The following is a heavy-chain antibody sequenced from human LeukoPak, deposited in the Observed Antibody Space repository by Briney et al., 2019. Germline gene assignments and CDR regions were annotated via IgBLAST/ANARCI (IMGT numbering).Heavy chain of an antibody. J-gene: IGHJ4*02. CDR1: GFTFSSYA. CDR2: ISGSGGST. V-gene: IGHV3-23*01. D-gene: IGHD1-26*01. Sequence: PGGSLRLSCAASGFTFSSYAMSWVRQAPGKGLEWVSAISGSGGSTYYADSVKGRFTISRDNAKNSLYLQMNSLRAEDTAVYYCARDLFGGSYGDYFDYWGQGTLVTVSS. CDR3: ARDLFGGSYGDYFDY.